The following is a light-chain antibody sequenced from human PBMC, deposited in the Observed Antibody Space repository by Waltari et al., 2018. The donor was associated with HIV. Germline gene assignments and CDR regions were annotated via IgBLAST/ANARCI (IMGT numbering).Light chain of an antibody. CDR3: QQYYMTPPA. J-gene: IGKJ1*01. V-gene: IGKV4-1*01. CDR1: QSIFFNSDKKNY. CDR2: WAS. Sequence: DVVMTQSPELIIGCLGERVTINCKSSQSIFFNSDKKNYLAWYQQKPGQPPKLLVYWASTRESGVPARFSGAGSGTEFTLTISGLQAEDAATYFCQQYYMTPPAFGQGTKVEIK.